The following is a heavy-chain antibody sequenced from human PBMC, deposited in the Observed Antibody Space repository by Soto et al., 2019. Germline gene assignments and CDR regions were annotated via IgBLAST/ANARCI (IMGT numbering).Heavy chain of an antibody. J-gene: IGHJ4*02. CDR1: GFTFSTYS. D-gene: IGHD6-19*01. CDR2: ISSSSSYI. V-gene: IGHV3-21*01. Sequence: PGGSLRLSCAASGFTFSTYSMNWVRQAPGKGLEWVSSISSSSSYIYYADSVKGRFTISRDNAKNSLYLQMNSLRAEDTAVYYCARGSIAGWADYWGQGTLVTVSS. CDR3: ARGSIAGWADY.